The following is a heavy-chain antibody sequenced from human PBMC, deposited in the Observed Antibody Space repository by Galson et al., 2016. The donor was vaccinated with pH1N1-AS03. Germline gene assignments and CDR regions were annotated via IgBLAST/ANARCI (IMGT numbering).Heavy chain of an antibody. J-gene: IGHJ4*02. D-gene: IGHD5-24*01. V-gene: IGHV3-74*01. CDR1: GFTLSNYW. CDR3: ARDRDGSDYFDS. CDR2: INSDGSYT. Sequence: SLRLSCAASGFTLSNYWVHWVRQAPGKGLVWVSRINSDGSYTNYADSVWGRFTISRDNARNSLYLQMDSLRAEDTAVYYCARDRDGSDYFDSWGQGTLVTVSS.